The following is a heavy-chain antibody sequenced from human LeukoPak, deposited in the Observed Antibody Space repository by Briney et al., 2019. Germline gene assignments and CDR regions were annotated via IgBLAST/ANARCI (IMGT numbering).Heavy chain of an antibody. CDR2: IYNSGST. J-gene: IGHJ5*02. V-gene: IGHV4-30-4*08. D-gene: IGHD2-2*01. CDR3: ASTNCSSARCYGANWFDP. Sequence: SETLSLTCCVLDGSISSSDYYWSWIRQPPGKGLEWIGFIYNSGSTFHYNPSLKSRVTISVDTSKNQFSLRLSSVTAADTAVYYCASTNCSSARCYGANWFDPWGQGTLVTVSS. CDR1: DGSISSSDYY.